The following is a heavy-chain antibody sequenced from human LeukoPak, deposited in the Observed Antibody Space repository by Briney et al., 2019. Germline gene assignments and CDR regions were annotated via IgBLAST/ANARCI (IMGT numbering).Heavy chain of an antibody. CDR2: ISDNGRNI. V-gene: IGHV3-23*01. J-gene: IGHJ4*02. Sequence: RTGGSLRLSCAASGFTFSNFAMSWVRQAPGKGLEWVSSISDNGRNIYYADSVKGRLTISRDNSKNTLYLQMNSLRAEDTYIYYCANVVRSFRYRGQGAPVTVSS. D-gene: IGHD2-8*01. CDR3: ANVVRSFRY. CDR1: GFTFSNFA.